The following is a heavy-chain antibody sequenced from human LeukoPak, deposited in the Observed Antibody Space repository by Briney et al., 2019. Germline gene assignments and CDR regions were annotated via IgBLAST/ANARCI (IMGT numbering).Heavy chain of an antibody. CDR1: GFTFSSYA. J-gene: IGHJ4*02. CDR3: AIEGGYDILTGYYPRYFDY. V-gene: IGHV3-30-3*01. D-gene: IGHD3-9*01. Sequence: GRSLRLSCAASGFTFSSYAMHWVRQAPGKGLEGVAVISYDGSNKYYADSVKGRFTISRDNSKNTLYLQMNSLRAEDTAVYYWAIEGGYDILTGYYPRYFDYWGQGTLVTVSS. CDR2: ISYDGSNK.